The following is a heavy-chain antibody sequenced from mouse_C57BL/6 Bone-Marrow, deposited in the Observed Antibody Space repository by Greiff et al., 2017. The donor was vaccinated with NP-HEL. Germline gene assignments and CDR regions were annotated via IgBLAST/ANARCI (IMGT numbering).Heavy chain of an antibody. Sequence: EVHLVESGGGLVQPKGSLKLSCAASGFSFTTYAMNWVRQAPGKGLEWVARIRSKSNNYATYYADSVKDRVTISRDDSESMLYLQMNNLKTEDTAMYYCVRQNGAWFAYWGQGTLVTVSA. CDR3: VRQNGAWFAY. V-gene: IGHV10-1*01. J-gene: IGHJ3*01. CDR2: IRSKSNNYAT. CDR1: GFSFTTYA.